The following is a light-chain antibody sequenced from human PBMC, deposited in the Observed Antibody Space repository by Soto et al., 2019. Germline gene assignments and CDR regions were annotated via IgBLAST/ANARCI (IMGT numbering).Light chain of an antibody. CDR3: QQLFRYPLA. V-gene: IGKV1-9*01. CDR2: GAS. J-gene: IGKJ5*01. Sequence: IELTQSPSSLSASVGDRVTITSRASEGIVNYFAWYQQQPGKVPKLLIYGASTLQGGAPSRFTGSGPGTDFPLTISSLQPEDLGTDHCQQLFRYPLAFGQGTRLE. CDR1: EGIVNY.